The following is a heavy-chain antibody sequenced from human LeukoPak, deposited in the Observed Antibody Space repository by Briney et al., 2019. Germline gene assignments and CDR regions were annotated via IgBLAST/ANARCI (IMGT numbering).Heavy chain of an antibody. Sequence: SETLSLTCAVYGGSFSGYYWSWLRQPPGKGLEWIGEINHSGSTNYNPSLKSRVTISVDTSKNQFSLKLSSVTAADTAVYYCARRAVVPATYPNDAFDIWGQGTMVTVSS. J-gene: IGHJ3*02. D-gene: IGHD2-2*01. CDR3: ARRAVVPATYPNDAFDI. CDR2: INHSGST. CDR1: GGSFSGYY. V-gene: IGHV4-34*01.